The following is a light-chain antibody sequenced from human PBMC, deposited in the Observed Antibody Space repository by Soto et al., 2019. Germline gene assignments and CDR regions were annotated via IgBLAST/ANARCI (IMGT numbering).Light chain of an antibody. V-gene: IGKV4-1*01. CDR1: QSVLYSSNNNNY. CDR3: QQYYDTPLT. CDR2: WAS. Sequence: DIVMTQSPGSLAVSLGERATINCKSSQSVLYSSNNNNYLAWYQQRPGQPPQLLIYWASTRESGVPDRFSGSGSGTDFTLTISSLQAEDVAVYYCQQYYDTPLTFGGGTKVDIK. J-gene: IGKJ4*01.